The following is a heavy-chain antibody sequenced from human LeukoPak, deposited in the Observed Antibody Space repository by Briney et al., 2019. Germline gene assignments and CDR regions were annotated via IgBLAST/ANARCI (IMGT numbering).Heavy chain of an antibody. D-gene: IGHD2-21*01. CDR3: ARGHIGHHYYGMDV. CDR2: ISYDGSNK. CDR1: GFTFSSYA. Sequence: GGSLRVSCAASGFTFSSYAMHWVRQAPGKGLEWVAVISYDGSNKYYADSLKGRFTISRDNSKNTLYLQMNSLRAEDTAVYYCARGHIGHHYYGMDVWGQGTTVTVSS. J-gene: IGHJ6*02. V-gene: IGHV3-30*04.